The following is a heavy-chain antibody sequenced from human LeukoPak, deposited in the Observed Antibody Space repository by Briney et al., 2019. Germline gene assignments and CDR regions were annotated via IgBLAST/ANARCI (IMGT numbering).Heavy chain of an antibody. D-gene: IGHD3-22*01. J-gene: IGHJ4*02. CDR1: GFTFSSYA. CDR3: AKGSYYDSSGSYLDY. Sequence: GGSLRLSCAASGFTFSSYAMSWVRQAPGKGLEWVSAISGSGGSTYYADSVKGRFTISRDNSKNTLYLQMNSPRAEDTAVYYCAKGSYYDSSGSYLDYWGQGTLVTVSS. V-gene: IGHV3-23*01. CDR2: ISGSGGST.